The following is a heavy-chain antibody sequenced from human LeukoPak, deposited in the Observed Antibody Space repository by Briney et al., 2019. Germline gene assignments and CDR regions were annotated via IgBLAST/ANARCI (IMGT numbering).Heavy chain of an antibody. CDR1: GGSITSSSCY. CDR2: IYYSGST. V-gene: IGHV4-39*01. Sequence: SETLSLTCTVSGGSITSSSCYWGWIRQPPGKGLEWIGSIYYSGSTYYNPSLKSRVTISVDTSKNQFSLKLSSVTAADTAVYYCARRDSSGVVPRWDYWGQGTLVTVSS. J-gene: IGHJ4*02. D-gene: IGHD6-25*01. CDR3: ARRDSSGVVPRWDY.